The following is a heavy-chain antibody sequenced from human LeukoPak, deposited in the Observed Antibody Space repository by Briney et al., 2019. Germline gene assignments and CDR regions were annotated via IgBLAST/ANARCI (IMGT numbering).Heavy chain of an antibody. Sequence: GGSLRISCAASGFTFSTYWMHWVRQAPGKGLVWVSRIKSDGGTNYADSVKGRFTISRDNAKKTVSLQMNSLRPEDTGVYYCARAPSEIGGYYPEYFRHWGQGTLVTVSS. J-gene: IGHJ1*01. CDR1: GFTFSTYW. D-gene: IGHD3-22*01. CDR2: IKSDGGT. V-gene: IGHV3-74*01. CDR3: ARAPSEIGGYYPEYFRH.